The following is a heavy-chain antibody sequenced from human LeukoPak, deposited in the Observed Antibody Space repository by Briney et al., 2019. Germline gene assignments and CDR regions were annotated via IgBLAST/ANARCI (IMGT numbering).Heavy chain of an antibody. CDR1: GVPISSGSYY. CDR3: ARQVGHTALDY. J-gene: IGHJ4*02. CDR2: LYYSGNT. Sequence: SETLSLTCTVPGVPISSGSYYWGWIRQPPGRGLEWIGSLYYSGNTYYNPSLNGRVTISVDTSKNQFSLRLSSVTAADRAVYYCARQVGHTALDYWGQGSQVTVSS. D-gene: IGHD5-18*01. V-gene: IGHV4-39*01.